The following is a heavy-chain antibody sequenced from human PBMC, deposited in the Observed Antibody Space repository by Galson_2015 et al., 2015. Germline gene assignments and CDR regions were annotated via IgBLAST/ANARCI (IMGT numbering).Heavy chain of an antibody. Sequence: SLRLSCAASGFTFSSYSMNWVRQAPGKGLEWVSSISSSSSYIYYADSVKGRFTISRDNAKNSLYLQMNSLRAEDTAVYYCARDPIAAAGTLDYWGQGTLVTVSS. CDR1: GFTFSSYS. J-gene: IGHJ4*02. CDR3: ARDPIAAAGTLDY. V-gene: IGHV3-21*01. D-gene: IGHD6-13*01. CDR2: ISSSSSYI.